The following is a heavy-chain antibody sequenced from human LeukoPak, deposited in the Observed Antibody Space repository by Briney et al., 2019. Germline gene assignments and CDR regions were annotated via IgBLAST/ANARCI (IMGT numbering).Heavy chain of an antibody. D-gene: IGHD2-21*02. CDR2: INHSGST. J-gene: IGHJ5*02. CDR3: ARVLRRIVVVTVDRGFDP. Sequence: SETPSLTCAVYGGSFSGYYWSWIRQPPGKGLEWIGEINHSGSTNYNPSLKSRVTISVDTSKNQFSLKLSSVTAADTAVYYCARVLRRIVVVTVDRGFDPWGQGTLVTVSS. CDR1: GGSFSGYY. V-gene: IGHV4-34*01.